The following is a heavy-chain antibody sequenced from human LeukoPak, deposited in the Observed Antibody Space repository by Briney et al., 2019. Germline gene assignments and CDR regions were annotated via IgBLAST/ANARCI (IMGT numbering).Heavy chain of an antibody. CDR1: GYTFTGYY. CDR3: AREFPLRGVIITLRYNWLDP. Sequence: ASVKVSCKASGYTFTGYYMHWVRQAPGQGLEWMGRINPNSGGTNYAQKFQGRVTMTRDTSISTAYMELSRLRSDDTAVYYCAREFPLRGVIITLRYNWLDPWGQGTLVTVSS. D-gene: IGHD3-10*01. V-gene: IGHV1-2*06. J-gene: IGHJ5*02. CDR2: INPNSGGT.